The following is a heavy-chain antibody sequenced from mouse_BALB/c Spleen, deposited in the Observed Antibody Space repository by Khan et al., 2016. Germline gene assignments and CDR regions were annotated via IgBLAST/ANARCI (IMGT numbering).Heavy chain of an antibody. D-gene: IGHD2-4*01. CDR3: ARPGDYDEYAMDY. V-gene: IGHV1-80*01. CDR2: IYPGDGDT. J-gene: IGHJ4*01. CDR1: GYAFSSYW. Sequence: QVRLQQSGAELVRPGSSVKISCKASGYAFSSYWMNWVKQRPGQGLEWIGQIYPGDGDTNYNGKFKGKATLTADKSSSTAYMQLSSLTSEDSAVYFCARPGDYDEYAMDYWGQGTSVTVSS.